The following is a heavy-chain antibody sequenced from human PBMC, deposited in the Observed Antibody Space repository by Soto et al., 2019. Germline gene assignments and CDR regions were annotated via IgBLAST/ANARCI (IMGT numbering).Heavy chain of an antibody. CDR3: ARTRYSSGWNEY. CDR2: INGDAGTT. J-gene: IGHJ4*02. V-gene: IGHV3-11*01. Sequence: ALRLSCSASELIFRDSYMSWIRHAPGKGLEWVSSINGDAGTTYYADSVKGRFTISRDNANNLLFLKMNSLRADDTAMDYYARTRYSSGWNEYWGQGTLVTVSS. CDR1: ELIFRDSY. D-gene: IGHD6-19*01.